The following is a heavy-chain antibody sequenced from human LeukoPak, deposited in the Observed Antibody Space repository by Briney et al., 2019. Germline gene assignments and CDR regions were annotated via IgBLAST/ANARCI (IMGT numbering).Heavy chain of an antibody. CDR2: ISYDGSTK. D-gene: IGHD3-10*01. J-gene: IGHJ4*02. CDR3: AKDEDGSGSYIDY. V-gene: IGHV3-30*04. Sequence: GGSLRLSCAASGFTFSNYAMHWVRQAPGRGLEWVAVISYDGSTKYYADSVKGRFTISRDNSKSTVYLQMNSLRAEDTALYYCAKDEDGSGSYIDYWGQGTLVTVSS. CDR1: GFTFSNYA.